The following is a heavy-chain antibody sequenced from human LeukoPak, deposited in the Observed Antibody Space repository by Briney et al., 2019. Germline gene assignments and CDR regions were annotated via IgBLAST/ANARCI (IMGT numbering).Heavy chain of an antibody. CDR1: GFTFSDYY. CDR2: ISSSGSTI. Sequence: GGSLRLSCAASGFTFSDYYMSWIRQAPGRGLEWVSYISSSGSTIYYADSVKGRFTISRDNAKNSLYLQMNSLRAEDTAVYYCAGDACPGSTNGVCYSGYYYMDVWGKGTTVTVSS. V-gene: IGHV3-11*04. J-gene: IGHJ6*03. CDR3: AGDACPGSTNGVCYSGYYYMDV. D-gene: IGHD2-8*01.